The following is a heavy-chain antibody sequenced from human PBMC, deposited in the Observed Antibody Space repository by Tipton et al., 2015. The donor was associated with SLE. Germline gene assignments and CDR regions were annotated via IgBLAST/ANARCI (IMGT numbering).Heavy chain of an antibody. CDR1: GGSISSGSYC. V-gene: IGHV4-39*07. Sequence: TLSLTCTVSGGSISSGSYCWGWIRQPPGKGPEWIGTIYYSGSGHYNPSLKSRVTISVDTSKNQFFLKLSSVTAADTAVYSCARAHVGPFGPYFHIWGQGTMVTVSS. CDR2: IYYSGSG. CDR3: ARAHVGPFGPYFHI. D-gene: IGHD1-26*01. J-gene: IGHJ3*02.